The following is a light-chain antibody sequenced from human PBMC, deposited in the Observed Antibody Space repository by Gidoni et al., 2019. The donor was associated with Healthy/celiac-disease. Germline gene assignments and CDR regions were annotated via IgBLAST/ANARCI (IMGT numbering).Light chain of an antibody. V-gene: IGLV3-10*01. CDR2: EDS. Sequence: SYELTQPPSVSVSPRQTARITCSGDALPKKYAYWYQQKSGQAPVLVIYEDSKRPSGIPERFSGSSSGTKATLTISGAQVEDEADYYCYSTDNRGNHRVFGGGTKLTVL. CDR3: YSTDNRGNHRV. J-gene: IGLJ3*02. CDR1: ALPKKY.